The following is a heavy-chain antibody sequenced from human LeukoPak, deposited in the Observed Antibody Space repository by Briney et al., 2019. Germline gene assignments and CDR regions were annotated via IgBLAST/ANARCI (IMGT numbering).Heavy chain of an antibody. V-gene: IGHV4-59*01. CDR2: IHYSGST. CDR1: GGSFSTYY. D-gene: IGHD3-16*01. J-gene: IGHJ4*02. CDR3: ARPVITFGAAVAKGFDC. Sequence: SETLSLTCTVSGGSFSTYYWSWIRQPPGKGLEWIGYIHYSGSTDYNPSLKSRVTMSLDTFKNQFSLNLNSVTAADTAVYYCARPVITFGAAVAKGFDCWGQGTLVTVSS.